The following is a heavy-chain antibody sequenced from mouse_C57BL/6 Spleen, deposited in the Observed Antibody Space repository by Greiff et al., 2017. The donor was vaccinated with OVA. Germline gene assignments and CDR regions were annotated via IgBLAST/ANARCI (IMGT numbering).Heavy chain of an antibody. CDR2: IDPEDGDT. V-gene: IGHV14-1*01. D-gene: IGHD1-1*01. CDR1: GFNIKDYY. Sequence: VQLQQSGAELVKPGASVKLSCTASGFNIKDYYMHWVKQRTEQGLEWIGRIDPEDGDTEYASKFQGKATITADTSSNTAYLQLSSLTSEDTAVYYCTTLYYYGSSYGGYWGQGTTLTVSS. J-gene: IGHJ2*01. CDR3: TTLYYYGSSYGGY.